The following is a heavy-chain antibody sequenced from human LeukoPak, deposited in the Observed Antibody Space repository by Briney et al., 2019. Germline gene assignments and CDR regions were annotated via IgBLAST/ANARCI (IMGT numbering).Heavy chain of an antibody. CDR1: GGSISTYY. D-gene: IGHD3-22*01. J-gene: IGHJ4*02. CDR3: ARDPYDSSGFDY. V-gene: IGHV4-59*06. CDR2: IYYSGST. Sequence: SETLSLTCTVSGGSISTYYWNWIRQPPGKGLEWIGYIYYSGSTYYNPSLKSRVTISVDTSKNQFSLKLSSVTAADTAVYYCARDPYDSSGFDYWGQGTLVTVSS.